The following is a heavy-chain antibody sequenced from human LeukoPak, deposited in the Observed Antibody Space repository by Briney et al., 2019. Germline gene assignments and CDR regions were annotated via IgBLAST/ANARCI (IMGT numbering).Heavy chain of an antibody. J-gene: IGHJ4*02. CDR1: GYSFSDYY. CDR2: INPHSGDT. CDR3: TRDPGERWLSLFDL. V-gene: IGHV1-2*02. Sequence: ASVKVSCKASGYSFSDYYIHWVRQAPGQGLEWMGWINPHSGDTKYARKFEHKITVTRDTSISTAYMELNRLKSDDTAMYYCTRDPGERWLSLFDLWCQGTLITVSS. D-gene: IGHD5-24*01.